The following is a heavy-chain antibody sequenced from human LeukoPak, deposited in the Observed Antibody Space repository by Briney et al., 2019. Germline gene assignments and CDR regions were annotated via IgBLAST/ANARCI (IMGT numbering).Heavy chain of an antibody. J-gene: IGHJ4*02. V-gene: IGHV3-30*02. Sequence: HPGGSLRLSCAASGFTFSSYWMSWVRQAPGKGLEWVAYTRDDASKTWYGGSVKGRFTISRDNSKNTLYLHMNSVRGEDTAMYYCANGDCRGGRCSSGAHWGQGTLVTVSS. D-gene: IGHD2-15*01. CDR1: GFTFSSYW. CDR2: TRDDASKT. CDR3: ANGDCRGGRCSSGAH.